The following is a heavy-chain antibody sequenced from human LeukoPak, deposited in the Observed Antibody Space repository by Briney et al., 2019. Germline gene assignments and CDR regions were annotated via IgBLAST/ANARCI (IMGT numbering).Heavy chain of an antibody. J-gene: IGHJ4*02. CDR3: ARELGYCSSTSCYTNDY. CDR2: INPSGGST. D-gene: IGHD2-2*02. Sequence: ASVKVSCKASGYTFTSYYMHWVRQAPGQGLEWMGIINPSGGSTSYAQKFQGRVTMTRDTSTSTVYMKLSSLRSEDTAVYYCARELGYCSSTSCYTNDYWGQGTLVTVSS. CDR1: GYTFTSYY. V-gene: IGHV1-46*01.